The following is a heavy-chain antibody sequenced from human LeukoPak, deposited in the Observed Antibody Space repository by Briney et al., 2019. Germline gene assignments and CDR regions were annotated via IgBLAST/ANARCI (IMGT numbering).Heavy chain of an antibody. V-gene: IGHV6-1*01. CDR3: ARGTGVFDY. CDR1: GDSVSSNSDA. J-gene: IGHJ4*02. Sequence: SQTFSLTCAISGDSVSSNSDAWNWIRQSPSRGLEWLGRTYYRSSWYNDYAVSVKSRIIINPDTSKNHFSLQLNSVTPEDTAIYYCARGTGVFDYWGQGTLVTVSS. D-gene: IGHD7-27*01. CDR2: TYYRSSWYN.